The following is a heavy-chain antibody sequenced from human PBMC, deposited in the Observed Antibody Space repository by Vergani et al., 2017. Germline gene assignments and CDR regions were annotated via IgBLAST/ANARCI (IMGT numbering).Heavy chain of an antibody. J-gene: IGHJ3*02. Sequence: EVQLVESGGGLVKPGGSLRLSCAASGFTFSSYAMSWVRQAPGKGLEWVSAISGSDGSSTSYADSVKGRFTISRDNAKNTLYLQMNSLRAEDTAVYYCAKDYHYYDSSGYPPFAFDIWGQGTMVTVSS. CDR1: GFTFSSYA. CDR3: AKDYHYYDSSGYPPFAFDI. V-gene: IGHV3-23*04. CDR2: ISGSDGSST. D-gene: IGHD3-22*01.